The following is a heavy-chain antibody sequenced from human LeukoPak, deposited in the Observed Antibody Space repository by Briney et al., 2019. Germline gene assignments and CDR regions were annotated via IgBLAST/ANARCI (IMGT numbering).Heavy chain of an antibody. CDR2: IYSGVT. J-gene: IGHJ4*02. Sequence: GGSLRLSCAVSGFTVSTNSMSWVRQAPGKGLEWVSFIYSGVTHYSDSVKGRFTISRDNPKNTLYLQMNSLRAEDKAVYYCARRAGAYSHPYDYWGQGTLVTVSS. D-gene: IGHD4/OR15-4a*01. CDR1: GFTVSTNS. V-gene: IGHV3-53*01. CDR3: ARRAGAYSHPYDY.